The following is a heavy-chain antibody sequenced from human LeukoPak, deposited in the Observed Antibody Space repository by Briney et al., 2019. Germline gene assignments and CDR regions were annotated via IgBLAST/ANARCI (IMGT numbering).Heavy chain of an antibody. CDR3: ARRRGMATYDY. Sequence: GESLQISCQGSGYSFATYWISWVRQMPGKGLEWMGRIDPSNSYTNNSPSFQGHVTISVDKSISTAYLQWSSLKASDTAKYYCARRRGMATYDYWGQGTLVTVSS. D-gene: IGHD5-24*01. CDR1: GYSFATYW. J-gene: IGHJ4*02. CDR2: IDPSNSYT. V-gene: IGHV5-10-1*01.